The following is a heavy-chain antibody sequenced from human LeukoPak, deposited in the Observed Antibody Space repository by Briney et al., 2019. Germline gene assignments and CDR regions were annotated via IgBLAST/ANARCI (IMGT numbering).Heavy chain of an antibody. CDR3: AREGVEYSDYDSSGLYYFDY. J-gene: IGHJ4*02. Sequence: SETLSLTYTVSGGSISSYYWSWLRQPPGKGLEWIGYIYYSESTNYNPSLKSRVTISVDTSKNQCSLKLSSVTAADTAVDYCAREGVEYSDYDSSGLYYFDYGGQGTLVTVSS. D-gene: IGHD3-22*01. CDR2: IYYSEST. V-gene: IGHV4-59*01. CDR1: GGSISSYY.